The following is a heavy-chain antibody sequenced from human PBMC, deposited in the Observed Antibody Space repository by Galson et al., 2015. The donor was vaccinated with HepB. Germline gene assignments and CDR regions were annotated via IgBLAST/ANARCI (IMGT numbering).Heavy chain of an antibody. CDR3: ARISTGYYYYFDY. Sequence: SLRLSCAASGFTFDGYGMSWVRQAPGKGLEWVSDINWNGGSTGYEDSVKGRFTMSRDNAKNSLYLQMNSLRAEDTAFYYCARISTGYYYYFDYWGQGTLVTVSS. V-gene: IGHV3-20*04. CDR1: GFTFDGYG. D-gene: IGHD3-22*01. J-gene: IGHJ4*02. CDR2: INWNGGST.